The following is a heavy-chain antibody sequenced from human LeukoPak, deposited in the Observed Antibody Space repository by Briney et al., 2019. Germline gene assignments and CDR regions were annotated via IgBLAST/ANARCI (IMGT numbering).Heavy chain of an antibody. D-gene: IGHD3-16*01. Sequence: GGSLRLSCAASGFTFSNYGMHWVRQAPGKGLEWVAVIPYDGKNNHYADSVKGRFTISRDNSKNTVYLQMNSLRAEDTAVYFCARLRGHDYVWGSYAYWGQGTLVAVSS. J-gene: IGHJ4*02. CDR1: GFTFSNYG. V-gene: IGHV3-30*03. CDR2: IPYDGKNN. CDR3: ARLRGHDYVWGSYAY.